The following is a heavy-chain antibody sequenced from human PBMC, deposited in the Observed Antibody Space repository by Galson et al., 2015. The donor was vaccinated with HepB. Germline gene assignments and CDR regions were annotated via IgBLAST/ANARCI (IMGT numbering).Heavy chain of an antibody. CDR3: AKAGPASNYYFDC. CDR1: GFTFSSHA. J-gene: IGHJ4*02. V-gene: IGHV3-23*01. D-gene: IGHD4-11*01. Sequence: SLRLSCAASGFTFSSHAMTWVRQAPGKGLEWVSAISGNGGSTFYADSVKGRFTISRDNSKNMLYLQMDSLRAEETAVYYCAKAGPASNYYFDCSGQRTLVTASS. CDR2: ISGNGGST.